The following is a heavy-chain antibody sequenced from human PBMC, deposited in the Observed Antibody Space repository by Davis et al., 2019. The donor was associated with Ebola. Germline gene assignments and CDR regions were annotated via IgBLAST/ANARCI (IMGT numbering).Heavy chain of an antibody. D-gene: IGHD6-13*01. J-gene: IGHJ5*02. Sequence: GESLKISCAASGFTFSDYYMSWIRQAPGKGLEWVSYISSSGSTIYYADSVKGRFTISRDNAKNSLYLQMNSLRAEDTAVYYCARDPTYSSSWGWFDPWGQGTLVTVSS. CDR1: GFTFSDYY. V-gene: IGHV3-11*01. CDR2: ISSSGSTI. CDR3: ARDPTYSSSWGWFDP.